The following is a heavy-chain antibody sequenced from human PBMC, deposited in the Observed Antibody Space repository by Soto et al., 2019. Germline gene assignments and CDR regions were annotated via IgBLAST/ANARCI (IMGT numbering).Heavy chain of an antibody. V-gene: IGHV4-39*02. CDR3: VRIVPATGAGDF. J-gene: IGHJ4*02. Sequence: QLQLQESGPGLVKPSETLSLTCTVSGGPITNSNYYWGWIRQPPGKGLEWIGRIFYDGSTYYNPSLQRRVAISVDTSRNLFSLTLTSVTAAETAVYYCVRIVPATGAGDFWGQGIRVTVSS. CDR2: IFYDGST. CDR1: GGPITNSNYY. D-gene: IGHD1-1*01.